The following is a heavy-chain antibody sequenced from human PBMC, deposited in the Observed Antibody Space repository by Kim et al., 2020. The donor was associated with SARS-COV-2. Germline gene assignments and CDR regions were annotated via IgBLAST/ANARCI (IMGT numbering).Heavy chain of an antibody. J-gene: IGHJ2*01. V-gene: IGHV6-1*01. CDR3: ARDAYCSSTSCSLYFDL. Sequence: VKSRITINPDTSKNQFSLQLNSVTPEDTAVYYCARDAYCSSTSCSLYFDLWGRGTLVTVSS. D-gene: IGHD2-2*01.